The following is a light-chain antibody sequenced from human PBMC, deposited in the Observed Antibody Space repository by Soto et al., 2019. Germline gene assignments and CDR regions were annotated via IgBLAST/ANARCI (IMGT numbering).Light chain of an antibody. CDR1: SSDVGDYNY. V-gene: IGLV2-14*01. Sequence: QSALTQPASVSGSPGQSITISCTGTSSDVGDYNYVSWYQQHPGKAPKLMIYDVSNRPSGVSNRFSGSKSGNAASLTITGLQAEDEADYYCSSYTSSSLWVFGGGTKLTVL. J-gene: IGLJ3*02. CDR2: DVS. CDR3: SSYTSSSLWV.